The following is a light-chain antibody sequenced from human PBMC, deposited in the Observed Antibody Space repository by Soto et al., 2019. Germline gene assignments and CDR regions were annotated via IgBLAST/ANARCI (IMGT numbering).Light chain of an antibody. J-gene: IGKJ5*01. CDR3: QQYGTSEII. CDR1: QSVSSR. V-gene: IGKV3-20*01. CDR2: GAS. Sequence: EIVMPQSPGTLSLSPGERATLSCRASQSVSSRLAWYQQKPGQAPRLLIYGASSRATGIPDRFSGSGSGTDFTLTISRLEPEDFAVYYCQQYGTSEIIFGQGTRLEIK.